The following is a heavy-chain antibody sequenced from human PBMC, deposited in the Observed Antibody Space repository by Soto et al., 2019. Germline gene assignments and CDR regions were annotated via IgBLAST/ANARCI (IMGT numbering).Heavy chain of an antibody. CDR3: AEGGGSYYLGTFDY. J-gene: IGHJ4*02. D-gene: IGHD1-26*01. Sequence: EVQLLESGGGLVQPGGSLRLSCAASGFTFSSYAMSWVRQAPGKGLEWVSAISGSGGSTYYADSVKGRFTISRDNSKNPLYLQMNSRRAEDTAGYYCAEGGGSYYLGTFDYWGQGTLVTVSS. CDR2: ISGSGGST. CDR1: GFTFSSYA. V-gene: IGHV3-23*01.